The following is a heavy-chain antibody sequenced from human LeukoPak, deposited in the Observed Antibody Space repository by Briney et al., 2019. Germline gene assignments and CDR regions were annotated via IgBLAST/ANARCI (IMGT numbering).Heavy chain of an antibody. CDR3: ARDYREYQLLLGD. Sequence: TGGSLRLSCAASGFTFSSYSMNWVRQAPGKGLEWVSSISSSSSYIYYADSVKGRFTISRDNAKNSLYLQMNSLRAEDTAVYYCARDYREYQLLLGDWGQGTLVTVSS. D-gene: IGHD2-2*01. J-gene: IGHJ4*02. V-gene: IGHV3-21*01. CDR2: ISSSSSYI. CDR1: GFTFSSYS.